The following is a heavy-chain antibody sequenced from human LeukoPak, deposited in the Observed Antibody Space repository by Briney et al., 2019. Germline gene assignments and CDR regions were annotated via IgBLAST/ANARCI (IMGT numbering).Heavy chain of an antibody. Sequence: GGSLRLSCAASGFTFNNYAMNWVRQAPGKGLEWVSAVSGSGVSTYYADSVKGRFTISRDNAKNSLYLQMNSLRAEDTAVYYCARGYSSYYPDAFDIWGQGTMVTVSS. CDR3: ARGYSSYYPDAFDI. V-gene: IGHV3-23*01. CDR1: GFTFNNYA. D-gene: IGHD5-12*01. J-gene: IGHJ3*02. CDR2: VSGSGVST.